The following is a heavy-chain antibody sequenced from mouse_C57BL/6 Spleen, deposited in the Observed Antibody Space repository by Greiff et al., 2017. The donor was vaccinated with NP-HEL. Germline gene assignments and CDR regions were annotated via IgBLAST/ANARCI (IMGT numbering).Heavy chain of an antibody. CDR1: GFTFSSYA. V-gene: IGHV5-4*01. CDR3: ARDTLYYAMDY. J-gene: IGHJ4*01. Sequence: EVQVVESGGGLVKPGGSLKLSCAASGFTFSSYAMSWVRQTPEKRLEWVATISDGGSYTYYPDNVKGRFTISRDNAKNNLYLQMSHLKSEDTAMYCCARDTLYYAMDYWGQGTSVTVSS. CDR2: ISDGGSYT.